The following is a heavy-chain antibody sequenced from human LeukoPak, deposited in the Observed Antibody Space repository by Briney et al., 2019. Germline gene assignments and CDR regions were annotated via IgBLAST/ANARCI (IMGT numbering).Heavy chain of an antibody. J-gene: IGHJ4*02. D-gene: IGHD2-15*01. CDR1: GGSFSGYY. V-gene: IGHV4-34*01. Sequence: SSETLSLTCAVYGGSFSGYYWSWIRQPPGKGLEWIGEINHSGSTNYNPSLKSRITISVDTSKNQFSLKLSSVTAADTAVYYCASTQEGYCSGGSCYWFDYWGQGTLVTVSS. CDR2: INHSGST. CDR3: ASTQEGYCSGGSCYWFDY.